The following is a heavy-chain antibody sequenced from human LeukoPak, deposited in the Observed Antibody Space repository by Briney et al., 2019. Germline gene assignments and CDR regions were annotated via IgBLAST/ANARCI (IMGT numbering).Heavy chain of an antibody. Sequence: PGGSLRLSCAASGFTFSNSAMSWVRQAPGKGLEWVSTISASGGGIHYVDSVKGRFTVSRDNSKITLFLQMNSLRAEDTAVYYCAKADAYSSGRRYFQHWGQGTLVTVSS. V-gene: IGHV3-23*01. D-gene: IGHD6-19*01. CDR1: GFTFSNSA. CDR3: AKADAYSSGRRYFQH. CDR2: ISASGGGI. J-gene: IGHJ1*01.